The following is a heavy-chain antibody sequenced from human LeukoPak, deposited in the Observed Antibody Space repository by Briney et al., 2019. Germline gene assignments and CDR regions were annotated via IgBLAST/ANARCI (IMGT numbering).Heavy chain of an antibody. CDR3: ARDGYDSSGYYYRPYFDY. D-gene: IGHD3-22*01. J-gene: IGHJ4*02. CDR2: ISSSSSYI. Sequence: GGSLRLSCAASGFTFSSYSMNWVRQAPGKGLEWVSSISSSSSYIYYADSVKGRFTISRDNAKNSLYLQMNSLRAEDTAVYYCARDGYDSSGYYYRPYFDYWGQGTLVTGSS. V-gene: IGHV3-21*01. CDR1: GFTFSSYS.